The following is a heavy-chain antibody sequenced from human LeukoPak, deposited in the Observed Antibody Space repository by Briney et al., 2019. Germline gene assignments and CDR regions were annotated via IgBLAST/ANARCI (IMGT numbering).Heavy chain of an antibody. CDR1: GFTFSSYA. CDR2: ISYDGSNK. CDR3: ARDNGSGRGVSAGLIDY. J-gene: IGHJ4*02. V-gene: IGHV3-30-3*01. D-gene: IGHD3-10*01. Sequence: PGGSLRLSCAASGFTFSSYAMPWVRQAPGKGLEWVAVISYDGSNKYYADSVKGRFTISRDNSKNTLYLQMNSLRAEDTAVYYCARDNGSGRGVSAGLIDYWGQGTLVTVSS.